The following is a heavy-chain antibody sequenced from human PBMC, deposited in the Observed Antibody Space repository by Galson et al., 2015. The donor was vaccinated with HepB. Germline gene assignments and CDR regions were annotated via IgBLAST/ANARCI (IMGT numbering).Heavy chain of an antibody. D-gene: IGHD2-21*02. J-gene: IGHJ4*02. CDR2: INPSGGST. CDR1: GYTFTSYY. CDR3: ARGGHIVVVTATDFDY. Sequence: SVKVSCKASGYTFTSYYMHWVRQAPGQGLEWMGIINPSGGSTSYAQKLQGRVTMTRDTSTSTVYMELSSLRSEDTAVYYCARGGHIVVVTATDFDYWGQGTLVTVSS. V-gene: IGHV1-46*04.